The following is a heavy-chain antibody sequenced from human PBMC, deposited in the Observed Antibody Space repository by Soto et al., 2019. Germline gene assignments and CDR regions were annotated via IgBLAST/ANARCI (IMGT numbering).Heavy chain of an antibody. CDR3: ARVGNYNIWGIYRPNYFDY. D-gene: IGHD3-16*02. J-gene: IGHJ4*02. V-gene: IGHV4-34*01. Sequence: QVQLQQWGAGLLKPSETLSLTCAVYGGSFSGYYWSWIRQPPGKGLEWIGEINHSGSTNYNPSLKIGFTISEDTSKNQSPLKLSSVTAADTAVYYCARVGNYNIWGIYRPNYFDYWGQGPLATAS. CDR1: GGSFSGYY. CDR2: INHSGST.